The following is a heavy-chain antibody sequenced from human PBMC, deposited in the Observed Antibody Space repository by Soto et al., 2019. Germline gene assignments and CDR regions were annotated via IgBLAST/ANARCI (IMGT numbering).Heavy chain of an antibody. CDR3: ARDTGGSYDY. CDR1: GFAFDDYY. CDR2: TRDKPNNYAA. V-gene: IGHV3-72*01. J-gene: IGHJ4*02. Sequence: EGQLVQSGGGLVQPGGSLRLSCTASGFAFDDYYMDWVRQVPGKGLEWIGRTRDKPNNYAAEYVASGKGRFTISRDASKDSVYLKMNTVKTEDTAVYYCARDTGGSYDYWGQGARVIVSS. D-gene: IGHD1-26*01.